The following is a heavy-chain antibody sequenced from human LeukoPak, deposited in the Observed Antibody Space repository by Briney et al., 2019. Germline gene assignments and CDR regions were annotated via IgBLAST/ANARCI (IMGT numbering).Heavy chain of an antibody. CDR1: VGTFSSYA. CDR3: ARVAVVHDWFDP. V-gene: IGHV1-69*01. J-gene: IGHJ5*02. Sequence: SVKGSCKASVGTFSSYAISWVGQAPGQGLEWMGGIIPILGTANYAQKFQGRVTITADESTSTAYMELSSLRSEDTAVYYCARVAVVHDWFDPWGQGTLVTVSS. D-gene: IGHD2-2*01. CDR2: IIPILGTA.